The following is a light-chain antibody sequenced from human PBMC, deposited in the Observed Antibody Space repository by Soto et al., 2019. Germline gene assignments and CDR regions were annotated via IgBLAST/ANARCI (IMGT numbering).Light chain of an antibody. CDR2: GIS. J-gene: IGKJ5*01. Sequence: EIVMTQSPDTLSVSPGERVTLSCRASQSVGSTLAWYRQKPGQAPRLLIYGISVRATGVPARFSGSGSETEFTLTISSLQSEDFAAYYCQQYNQWPITFGQGTRLEMK. CDR3: QQYNQWPIT. CDR1: QSVGST. V-gene: IGKV3-15*01.